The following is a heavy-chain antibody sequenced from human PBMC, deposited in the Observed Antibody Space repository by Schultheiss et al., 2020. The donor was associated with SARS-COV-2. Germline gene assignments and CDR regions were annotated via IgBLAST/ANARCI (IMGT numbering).Heavy chain of an antibody. CDR3: ARGRHSSSLYYYDSSGRQYKVIYYFDY. V-gene: IGHV4-4*02. Sequence: SETLSLTCAVSGGSISSSNWWSWVRQPPGKGLEWIGEIYHSGSNKYNPSLKSRVTISVDKSKNQFSLKLSSVTAADTAVYYCARGRHSSSLYYYDSSGRQYKVIYYFDYWGQGTLVTVSS. D-gene: IGHD3-22*01. J-gene: IGHJ4*02. CDR2: IYHSGSN. CDR1: GGSISSSNW.